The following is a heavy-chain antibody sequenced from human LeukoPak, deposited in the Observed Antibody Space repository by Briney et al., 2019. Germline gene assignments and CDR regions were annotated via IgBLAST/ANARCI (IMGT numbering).Heavy chain of an antibody. V-gene: IGHV3-13*01. Sequence: PGRSLRLSCAASGFTFSSYDMHWVRQATGKGLEWVSAIGTAGDTYYPGSVKGRFTISRENAKNSLYLQMNSLRAGDTAVYYCARGAYYYGMDVWGQGTTVTVSS. J-gene: IGHJ6*02. CDR3: ARGAYYYGMDV. CDR1: GFTFSSYD. CDR2: IGTAGDT.